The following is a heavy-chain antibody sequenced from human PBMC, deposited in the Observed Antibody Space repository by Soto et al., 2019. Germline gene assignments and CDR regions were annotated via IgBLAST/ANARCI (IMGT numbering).Heavy chain of an antibody. CDR1: GFTFSNAW. CDR3: TTGSGIVVVPAAIGY. Sequence: ESGGGLVKPGGSLRLSCAASGFTFSNAWMSWVRQAPGKGLEWVGRIKSKTDGGTTDYAAPVKGRFTISRDDSKNTLYLQMNSLKTEDTAVYYCTTGSGIVVVPAAIGYWGQGTLVTVSS. D-gene: IGHD2-2*01. J-gene: IGHJ4*02. V-gene: IGHV3-15*01. CDR2: IKSKTDGGTT.